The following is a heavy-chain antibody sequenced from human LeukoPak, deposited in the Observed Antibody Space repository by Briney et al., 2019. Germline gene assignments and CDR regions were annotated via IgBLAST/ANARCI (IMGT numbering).Heavy chain of an antibody. J-gene: IGHJ4*02. CDR3: AAWYYYDSSGYVDY. CDR2: IRNTAEGAKYA. D-gene: IGHD3-22*01. V-gene: IGHV3-48*01. CDR1: GFSFTDYP. Sequence: GSLSLSCATSGFSFTDYPMNWVRQAPGKGLEWISNIRNTAEGAKYAYYADSVKGRVTISRDDGKNTLYLHMNSLRSEDTAVYYCAAWYYYDSSGYVDYWGQGTLVTVSS.